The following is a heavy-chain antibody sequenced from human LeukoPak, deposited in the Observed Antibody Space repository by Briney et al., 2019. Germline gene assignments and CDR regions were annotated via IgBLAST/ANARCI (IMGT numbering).Heavy chain of an antibody. J-gene: IGHJ6*02. Sequence: GGSLRLSCAASGFTFSSYAMHWVRQAPGKELEWVAVISYDGSNKYYADSVKGRFTISRDNSKNTLYLQMNSLRAEDTAVYYCARVNIVVVAATVMDVWGQGTTVTVSS. CDR1: GFTFSSYA. CDR2: ISYDGSNK. V-gene: IGHV3-30-3*01. D-gene: IGHD2-15*01. CDR3: ARVNIVVVAATVMDV.